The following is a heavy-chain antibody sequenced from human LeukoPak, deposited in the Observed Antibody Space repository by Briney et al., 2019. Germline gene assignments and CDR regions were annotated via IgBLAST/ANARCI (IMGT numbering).Heavy chain of an antibody. Sequence: PSQTLSLTCAISGDRVSSNSVAWNWIRQSPSGGLEWLGRTYYRSSWYNDYAVSVKSRITIKPDTSKNQFFLQLNSVTPEDTAVYYCARETSHFDYWGQGTLVTVSS. CDR2: TYYRSSWYN. V-gene: IGHV6-1*01. CDR3: ARETSHFDY. J-gene: IGHJ4*02. CDR1: GDRVSSNSVA.